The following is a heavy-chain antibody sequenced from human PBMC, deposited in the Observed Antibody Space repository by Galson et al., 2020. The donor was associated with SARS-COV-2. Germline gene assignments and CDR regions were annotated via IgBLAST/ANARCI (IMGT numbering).Heavy chain of an antibody. CDR2: TYDSGST. Sequence: SQTLSLTCTVSGGSISSSIYFWRWIRQPPGKALQWIGTTYDSGSTYYDPSLKSRLTISVDTSQNQFSLKLSSVTAADTAVYYCARHGRGELLFPFDYWGQGILVTVSS. CDR3: ARHGRGELLFPFDY. CDR1: GGSISSSIYF. D-gene: IGHD1-26*01. J-gene: IGHJ4*02. V-gene: IGHV4-39*01.